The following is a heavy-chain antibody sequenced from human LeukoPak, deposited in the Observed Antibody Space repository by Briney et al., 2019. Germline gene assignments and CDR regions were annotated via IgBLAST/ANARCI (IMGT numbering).Heavy chain of an antibody. CDR3: ARDKSVYYDTSGSRFDY. CDR1: GFTFNRCW. D-gene: IGHD3-22*01. Sequence: GGSLRLSCVVSGFTFNRCWMNWVRQAPGKGLEWVAHINPDGRDTYYVDSVKGRFTISRDNAKNSLYLQMNSLRAEDTAVYYCARDKSVYYDTSGSRFDYWGQGTLVTVSS. J-gene: IGHJ4*02. CDR2: INPDGRDT. V-gene: IGHV3-7*01.